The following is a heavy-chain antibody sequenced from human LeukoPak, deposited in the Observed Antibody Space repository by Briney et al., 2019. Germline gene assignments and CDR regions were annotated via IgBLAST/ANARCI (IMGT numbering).Heavy chain of an antibody. CDR3: ARDRYSSGWFPDY. V-gene: IGHV3-48*01. CDR1: GFTFCSYS. CDR2: ISSSSSIT. Sequence: GGSLRLSCAASGFTFCSYSMNWVRQAPGKGLEWVSYISSSSSITHYADSVKGRFTISRDNAKNSLYLQMNSLRAEDTAVYYCARDRYSSGWFPDYWGQGTLVTVPS. J-gene: IGHJ4*02. D-gene: IGHD6-19*01.